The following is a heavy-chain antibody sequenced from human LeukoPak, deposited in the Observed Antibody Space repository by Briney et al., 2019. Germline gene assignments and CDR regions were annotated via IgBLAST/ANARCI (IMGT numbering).Heavy chain of an antibody. CDR3: ARGEYSSSSGFDY. J-gene: IGHJ4*02. D-gene: IGHD6-6*01. CDR2: IWYDGRNK. Sequence: PGGSLRLSCGASGFTFSSYGMHWVRQAPGKGLEWVAVIWYDGRNKYYADSVKGRFTISRDNSKNTVYLQMNSLRDEDTAVYYCARGEYSSSSGFDYWGQGSLVTVSS. CDR1: GFTFSSYG. V-gene: IGHV3-33*01.